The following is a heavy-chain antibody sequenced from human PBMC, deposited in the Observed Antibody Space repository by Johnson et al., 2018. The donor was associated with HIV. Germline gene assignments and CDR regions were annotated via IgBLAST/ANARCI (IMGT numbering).Heavy chain of an antibody. J-gene: IGHJ3*02. CDR2: ISWDGGST. V-gene: IGHV3-43*01. Sequence: VQLVESGGGVVQPGGSLRLSCAASGFTFDDYAMHWVRQAPGKGLEWVSLISWDGGSTYYADSVKGRFTISRDNSKNSLYLQMNSLRTEDTALYYCAKDLTRYSTSGDAFDIWGQGTMVTVSS. CDR1: GFTFDDYA. CDR3: AKDLTRYSTSGDAFDI. D-gene: IGHD6-13*01.